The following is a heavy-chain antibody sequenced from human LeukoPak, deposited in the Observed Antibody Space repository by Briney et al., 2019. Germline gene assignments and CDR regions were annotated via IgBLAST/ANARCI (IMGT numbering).Heavy chain of an antibody. CDR1: GFTLSSYA. CDR2: ISGSGGST. Sequence: GGSLRLSCAASGFTLSSYAMSWVRQAPGKGLERVSAISGSGGSTYYADSVKGRFTISRDNSKNTLYLQMNSLRAEDTAVYYCAKLRGVVPAGVDVWGQGTTVTVSS. CDR3: AKLRGVVPAGVDV. V-gene: IGHV3-23*01. D-gene: IGHD2-2*01. J-gene: IGHJ6*02.